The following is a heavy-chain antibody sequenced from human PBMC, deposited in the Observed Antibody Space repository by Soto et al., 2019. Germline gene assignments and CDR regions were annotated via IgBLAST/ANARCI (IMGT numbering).Heavy chain of an antibody. D-gene: IGHD6-6*01. J-gene: IGHJ6*02. CDR1: GGTFSSYA. Sequence: QVQLVQSGAEVKKPGSSVKVACKASGGTFSSYAISWVRQAPGQGLEWMGGIIPIFGTANYAQKFQGRVTNTADESTSKAYMEVSSLRSEDTAVYYCARDFVSPSPKDEYYYDMDVWGQGTTVTVSS. CDR2: IIPIFGTA. V-gene: IGHV1-69*01. CDR3: ARDFVSPSPKDEYYYDMDV.